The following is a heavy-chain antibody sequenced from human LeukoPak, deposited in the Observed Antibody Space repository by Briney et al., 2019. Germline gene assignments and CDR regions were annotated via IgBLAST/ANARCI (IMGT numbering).Heavy chain of an antibody. CDR2: INHSGSS. V-gene: IGHV4-34*01. D-gene: IGHD4-17*01. J-gene: IGHJ1*01. CDR3: ARGEDGDYYFQH. Sequence: SETLSLTCAVYGGSFSGYYWSWIRQPPGKGLEWIGEINHSGSSNYNPSLKSRVTISVDTSMNQSSLKLSSVTAADTAVYYCARGEDGDYYFQHWGQGTLVTVSS. CDR1: GGSFSGYY.